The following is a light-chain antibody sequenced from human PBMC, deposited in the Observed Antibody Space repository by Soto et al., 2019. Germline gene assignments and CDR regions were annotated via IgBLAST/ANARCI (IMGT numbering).Light chain of an antibody. CDR3: QQYVSLPYT. Sequence: DIVMTQSPDSLAVSLGARATINCKSSQSVLYSSNNMNYLAWYQEKPGQPPKLLIYWASTRESGVPDRFSGSGSGTDFTLTISSLQAEDVAVYYCQQYVSLPYTFGQGTKLEIK. CDR2: WAS. CDR1: QSVLYSSNNMNY. V-gene: IGKV4-1*01. J-gene: IGKJ2*01.